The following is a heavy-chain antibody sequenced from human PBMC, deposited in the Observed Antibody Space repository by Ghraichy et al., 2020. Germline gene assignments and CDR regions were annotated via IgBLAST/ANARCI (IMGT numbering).Heavy chain of an antibody. D-gene: IGHD6-19*01. CDR3: AKDIHSSGRDSFDI. J-gene: IGHJ3*02. Sequence: SLNISCAASGFTFDDYAMHWVRQAPGKGLEWVSGISWNSGTIAYADSVKGRFTISRDNAKDSLFLQMNSLRAEDTALYYCAKDIHSSGRDSFDIWGHGTMVTVSS. V-gene: IGHV3-9*01. CDR2: ISWNSGTI. CDR1: GFTFDDYA.